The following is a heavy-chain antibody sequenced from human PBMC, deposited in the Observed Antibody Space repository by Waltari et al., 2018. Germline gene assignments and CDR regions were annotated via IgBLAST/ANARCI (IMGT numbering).Heavy chain of an antibody. CDR2: IYHSGST. V-gene: IGHV4-38-2*02. Sequence: QVQLQESGPGLVKPSETLSLTCTVSGYSISSGYYWGWIRQPPGKGLEWIGSIYHSGSTYYNPSLKSRVTISVDTSKNQFSLKRSSVTAADTAVYYCARDQNYYDSSGSNWFDPWGQGTLVTVSS. CDR3: ARDQNYYDSSGSNWFDP. J-gene: IGHJ5*02. CDR1: GYSISSGYY. D-gene: IGHD3-22*01.